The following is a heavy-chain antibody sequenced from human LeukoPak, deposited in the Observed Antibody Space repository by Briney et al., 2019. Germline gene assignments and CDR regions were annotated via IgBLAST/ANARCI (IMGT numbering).Heavy chain of an antibody. J-gene: IGHJ6*03. Sequence: GASVKVSCKASGYTFTSYYMHWVRQAPGQGLEWMGWISAYNGNTNYAQKLQGRVTMTTDTSTSTAYMELRSLRSDDTAVYYCARVYGSYVTIYYYYYMDVWGKGTTVTVSS. CDR2: ISAYNGNT. CDR1: GYTFTSYY. D-gene: IGHD1-26*01. V-gene: IGHV1-18*04. CDR3: ARVYGSYVTIYYYYYMDV.